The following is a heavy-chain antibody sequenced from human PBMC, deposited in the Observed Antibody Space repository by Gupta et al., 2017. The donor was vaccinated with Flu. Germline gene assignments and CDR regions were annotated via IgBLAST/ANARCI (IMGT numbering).Heavy chain of an antibody. D-gene: IGHD3-10*01. J-gene: IGHJ3*02. CDR2: ISSISKFI. Sequence: MNWVHQAPGKGLEWVSSISSISKFIYYADSEKGRFTISRDNAKNSLSLHMNGLRAEDTAVYYCAKNRASGVTKGSFDIWGQGTTVTVS. V-gene: IGHV3-21*01. CDR3: AKNRASGVTKGSFDI.